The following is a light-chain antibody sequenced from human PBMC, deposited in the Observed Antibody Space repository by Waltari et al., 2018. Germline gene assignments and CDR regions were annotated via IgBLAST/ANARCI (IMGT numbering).Light chain of an antibody. Sequence: DIQMTQSPSTLSAFVGDRVTITCRASQHINTWLAWYQQKPGKVPRLLIYKASTLENGVPSRFSGSGSGTEFTLTISSLQPDDFATYYCQQYNSFSGYTFGQGTKLEIK. V-gene: IGKV1-5*03. CDR1: QHINTW. CDR3: QQYNSFSGYT. CDR2: KAS. J-gene: IGKJ2*01.